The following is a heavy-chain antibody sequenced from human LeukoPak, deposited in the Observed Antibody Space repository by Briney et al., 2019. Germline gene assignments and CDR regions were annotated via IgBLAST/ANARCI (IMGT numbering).Heavy chain of an antibody. V-gene: IGHV3-21*01. CDR1: GFTFSSYS. CDR3: ARSTQKAFDI. J-gene: IGHJ3*02. CDR2: ISSSSSYI. Sequence: GGSLRLSCAASGFTFSSYSMNWVRQAPGKGLGWVSSISSSSSYIYYADSVKGRFTISRDNAKNSLYLQMNSLRAEDTAVYYCARSTQKAFDIWGQGTMVAVTS. D-gene: IGHD2-2*01.